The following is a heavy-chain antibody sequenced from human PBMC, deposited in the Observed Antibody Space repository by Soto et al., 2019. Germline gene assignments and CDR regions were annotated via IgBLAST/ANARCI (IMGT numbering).Heavy chain of an antibody. D-gene: IGHD3-10*01. J-gene: IGHJ4*02. CDR1: GYTFTSFY. CDR3: ARDPVQPSPLYYYDY. V-gene: IGHV1-46*03. Sequence: ASVKVSCKASGYTFTSFYIHWVRQAPGQGLEWMGIISPSLSSTSSAQKFQGRVTMTRDTSTSTVYMELSSLRIEDTAVYYCARDPVQPSPLYYYDYWGQGTLVTVSS. CDR2: ISPSLSST.